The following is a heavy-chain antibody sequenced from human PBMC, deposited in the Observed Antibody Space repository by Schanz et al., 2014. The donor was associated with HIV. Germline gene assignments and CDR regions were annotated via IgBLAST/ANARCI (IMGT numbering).Heavy chain of an antibody. J-gene: IGHJ4*02. V-gene: IGHV3-11*04. D-gene: IGHD5-18*01. CDR1: GFSFSDYH. CDR2: LSGSGSNI. Sequence: QVQLVESGGDLVKPGGSLRLSCTASGFSFSDYHMSWIRQAPGKGLEWVSSLSGSGSNIYYADSVKGRFTISRDNGKNSLYLNMYSLRAEDTAVYFCAKSNGGDTAVVQYYFDYWGQGTLVTVSS. CDR3: AKSNGGDTAVVQYYFDY.